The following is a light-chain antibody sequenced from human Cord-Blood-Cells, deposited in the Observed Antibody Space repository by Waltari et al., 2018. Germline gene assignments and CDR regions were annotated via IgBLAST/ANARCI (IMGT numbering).Light chain of an antibody. CDR1: QSVRSSY. CDR3: QQYGSSPMYT. Sequence: DIVFTQSPGTLYLSPGERVTLSCRASQSVRSSYLAWYQQKPGQAPRLLIYGASSRATGIPDRFSGSGSGTDFTLTISRLEPEDFAVYYSQQYGSSPMYTFGQGTKLEIK. V-gene: IGKV3-20*01. CDR2: GAS. J-gene: IGKJ2*01.